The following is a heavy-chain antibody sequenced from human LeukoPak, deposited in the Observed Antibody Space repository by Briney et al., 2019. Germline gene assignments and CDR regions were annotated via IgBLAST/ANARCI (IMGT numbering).Heavy chain of an antibody. Sequence: SQTLSLTCTVSGGSISSGSYYWSGIRQPAGRGLEWIGRIYTSASTNYNPSLKSRVTISVDTSKNQFSLKLSSVTAADTAVYYCAREKVRMVRGAPGVYYYYMDVWGKGTTVTISS. V-gene: IGHV4-61*02. CDR1: GGSISSGSYY. J-gene: IGHJ6*03. CDR3: AREKVRMVRGAPGVYYYYMDV. D-gene: IGHD3-10*01. CDR2: IYTSAST.